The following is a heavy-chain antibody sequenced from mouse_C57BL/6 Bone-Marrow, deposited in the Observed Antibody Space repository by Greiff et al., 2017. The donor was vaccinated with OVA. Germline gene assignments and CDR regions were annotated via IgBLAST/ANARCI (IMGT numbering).Heavy chain of an antibody. D-gene: IGHD1-1*01. CDR1: GYTFTSYW. Sequence: EVQLQQSGTVLARSGASVKMSCKTSGYTFTSYWMHWVKQRPGQGLEWIGAIYPGNSDTSYNQKFKGKAKLTAVTSASTAYMELSSLTNEDSAVYYCTREGTTVVRAMDYWGQGTSVTVSS. CDR3: TREGTTVVRAMDY. J-gene: IGHJ4*01. V-gene: IGHV1-5*01. CDR2: IYPGNSDT.